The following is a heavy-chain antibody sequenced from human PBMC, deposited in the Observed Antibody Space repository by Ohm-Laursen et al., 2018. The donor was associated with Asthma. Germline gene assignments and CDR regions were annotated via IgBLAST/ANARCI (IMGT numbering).Heavy chain of an antibody. CDR1: GASVGSGSSF. CDR3: AKGLRYDGYLYGLDV. D-gene: IGHD5-24*01. V-gene: IGHV4-61*01. J-gene: IGHJ6*02. CDR2: IYERGST. Sequence: TLSLTCSVSGASVGSGSSFWSWIRQPPGKGLEWIGYIYERGSTNYYPSLKGRVTISLDTSKNQFSLRLSSVTAADKAVYYCAKGLRYDGYLYGLDVWGHGTTVTVSS.